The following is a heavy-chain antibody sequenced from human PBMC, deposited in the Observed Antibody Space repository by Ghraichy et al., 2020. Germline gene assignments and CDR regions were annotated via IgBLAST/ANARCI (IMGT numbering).Heavy chain of an antibody. D-gene: IGHD4-17*01. Sequence: SLRLSCAASGFIFDDYAMHWVRQAPGKGLEWVSGISWNSDIIDYADSVKGRFTISRDNAKNSLYLQMNSLRAEDTALYFCAKAAGAHTVTTGGFSYWGQGTLVTVSS. CDR1: GFIFDDYA. J-gene: IGHJ4*02. CDR2: ISWNSDII. CDR3: AKAAGAHTVTTGGFSY. V-gene: IGHV3-9*01.